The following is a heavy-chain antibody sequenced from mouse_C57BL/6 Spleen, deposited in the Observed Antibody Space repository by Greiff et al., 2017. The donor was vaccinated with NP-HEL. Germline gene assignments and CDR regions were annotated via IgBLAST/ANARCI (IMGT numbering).Heavy chain of an antibody. CDR3: ASDGYYPFDY. J-gene: IGHJ2*01. CDR2: IHPNSGST. V-gene: IGHV1-64*01. D-gene: IGHD2-3*01. CDR1: GYTFTSYW. Sequence: QVQLQQPGAELVKPGASVKLSCKASGYTFTSYWMHWVKQRPGQGLEWIGMIHPNSGSTNYNEKFKSKATLTVDKASSTAYMQLSSLTSGDSAVYYGASDGYYPFDYWGQGTTLTVSS.